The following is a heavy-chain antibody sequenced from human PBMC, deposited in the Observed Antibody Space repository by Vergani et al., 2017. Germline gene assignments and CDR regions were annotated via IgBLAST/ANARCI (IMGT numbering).Heavy chain of an antibody. CDR2: ISGSGGST. D-gene: IGHD3-3*01. CDR3: ARAPAPYYDVWSGYYYNAFDI. Sequence: EVQLLESGGGLVQPGGSLRLSCAASGFTFSSYAMSWVRQAPGKGLEWVSAISGSGGSTYYADSVKGRFTISRDNSKNTLYLQMNSLRAEDTAVYYCARAPAPYYDVWSGYYYNAFDIWGQGTMVTVSS. V-gene: IGHV3-23*01. CDR1: GFTFSSYA. J-gene: IGHJ3*02.